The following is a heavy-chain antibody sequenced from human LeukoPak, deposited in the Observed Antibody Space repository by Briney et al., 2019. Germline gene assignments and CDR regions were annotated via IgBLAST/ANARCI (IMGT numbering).Heavy chain of an antibody. CDR1: GFTFDEYG. V-gene: IGHV3-21*01. J-gene: IGHJ4*02. CDR3: AREFEPDYFDY. CDR2: ISSSGLYI. Sequence: GGSLRLSCAVSGFTFDEYGMSWVRQAPGKGLEWVSSISSSGLYIYFADSLKGRFTISRDNAKNSLYLQVNSLRAEDTAVYYCAREFEPDYFDYWGQGTLVTVSS. D-gene: IGHD1-14*01.